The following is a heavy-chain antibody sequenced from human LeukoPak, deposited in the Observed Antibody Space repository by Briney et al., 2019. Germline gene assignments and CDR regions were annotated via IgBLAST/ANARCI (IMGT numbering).Heavy chain of an antibody. J-gene: IGHJ4*02. CDR1: GLTFSPYA. V-gene: IGHV3-23*01. CDR2: ISGDGDTT. D-gene: IGHD7-27*01. Sequence: GGSLRLSCAASGLTFSPYAMSWVRQAPGKGLEWVSLISGDGDTTYYAGSVKGRFTISRDNSKNTLYLQMNSLRVEDTALYYWARDYNWGGDYWGQGNLVTVSS. CDR3: ARDYNWGGDY.